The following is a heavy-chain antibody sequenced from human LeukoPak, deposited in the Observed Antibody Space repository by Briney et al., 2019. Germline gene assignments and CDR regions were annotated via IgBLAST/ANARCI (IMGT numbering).Heavy chain of an antibody. CDR1: GYTFTSFH. J-gene: IGHJ3*02. V-gene: IGHV1-46*01. D-gene: IGHD3-16*01. CDR3: AKDGRGSYTFYI. CDR2: LNPSDGYT. Sequence: ASVKVSCKASGYTFTSFHMHWVRQAPGQGLEWMGILNPSDGYTNSAQEFQGRVTITRDTSTSTVFMELRSLRSEDTAVYYCAKDGRGSYTFYIWGQGTMVTVSS.